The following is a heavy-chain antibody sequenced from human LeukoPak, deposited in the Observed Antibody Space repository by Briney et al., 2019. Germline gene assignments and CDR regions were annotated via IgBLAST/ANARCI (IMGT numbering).Heavy chain of an antibody. CDR2: ISSSSSYI. J-gene: IGHJ3*02. D-gene: IGHD3-3*01. V-gene: IGHV3-21*01. CDR3: ARELRITIFGVVTPDAFDI. Sequence: PGGSLRLSCGASGFAFSSYGMNWVRQAPGKGLEWVSSISSSSSYIYYADSVKGRFTISRDNAKNSLYLQMNSLRAEDTAVYYCARELRITIFGVVTPDAFDIWGQGTMVTVSS. CDR1: GFAFSSYG.